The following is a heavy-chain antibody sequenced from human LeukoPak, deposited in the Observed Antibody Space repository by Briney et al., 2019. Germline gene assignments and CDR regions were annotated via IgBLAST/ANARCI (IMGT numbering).Heavy chain of an antibody. CDR3: ARVLSWRYYFDY. J-gene: IGHJ4*02. Sequence: PSETLSLTCAIYGGSFSGYYWSWIRRPPGNGLEWIGEINHSGSTNYNPSLKSRVTISVDTSKNQFSLKLSSVTAADTAVYYCARVLSWRYYFDYWGQGTLVTVSS. D-gene: IGHD2-15*01. CDR2: INHSGST. V-gene: IGHV4-34*01. CDR1: GGSFSGYY.